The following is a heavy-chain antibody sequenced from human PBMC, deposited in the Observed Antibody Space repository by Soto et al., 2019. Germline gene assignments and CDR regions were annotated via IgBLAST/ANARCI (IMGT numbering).Heavy chain of an antibody. Sequence: TGGSLRLSCAASGFTFSSYGMHWVRRAPGKGLEWVAVISYDGSNKYYADSVKGRFTISRDNSKNTLYLQMNSLRAEDTAVYYCAKGITIFGVVAYGMDVWGQGTTVTVSS. CDR3: AKGITIFGVVAYGMDV. D-gene: IGHD3-3*01. CDR2: ISYDGSNK. CDR1: GFTFSSYG. J-gene: IGHJ6*02. V-gene: IGHV3-30*18.